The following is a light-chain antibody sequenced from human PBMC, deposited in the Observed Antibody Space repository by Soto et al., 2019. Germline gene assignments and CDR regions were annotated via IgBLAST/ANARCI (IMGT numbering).Light chain of an antibody. CDR2: LGS. J-gene: IGKJ1*01. V-gene: IGKV2-28*01. Sequence: DLVMTQSPLSLPVTPGEPASISCKSSQSLLHSNGYNFLNWYLQKPGQSPQLLIYLGSNRASGVPDRFSGSGSDTDFTLKISRVEAEDVGVYYCMQALQTWTFGQGTKVEV. CDR3: MQALQTWT. CDR1: QSLLHSNGYNF.